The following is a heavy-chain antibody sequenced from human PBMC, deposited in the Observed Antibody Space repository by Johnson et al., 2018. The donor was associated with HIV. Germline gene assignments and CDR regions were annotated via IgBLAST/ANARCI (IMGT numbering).Heavy chain of an antibody. Sequence: VQLVESGGDLVQPGGSLRLSCAASAFNFDTSWMAWVRQAPGKGLEWVAHIKDDGSEKYYVDSVKGRFTVSRDNAKNSLYLQMNSLRAEDTAVYYCARLTTSADGGAFDIWGQGTMVTVSS. D-gene: IGHD1-14*01. CDR3: ARLTTSADGGAFDI. CDR1: AFNFDTSW. CDR2: IKDDGSEK. V-gene: IGHV3-7*02. J-gene: IGHJ3*02.